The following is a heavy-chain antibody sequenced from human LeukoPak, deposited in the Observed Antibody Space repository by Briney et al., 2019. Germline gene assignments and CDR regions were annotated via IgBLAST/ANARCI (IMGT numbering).Heavy chain of an antibody. CDR2: ISSSSSYI. Sequence: GGSLRLSCAASGFTVSSYSMNWVRQAPGKGLEWVSSISSSSSYIYYADSVKGRFTISRDNAKNSLYLQMNSLRAEDTAVYYCARDHSWTLGMDVWGKGTTVTVSS. CDR1: GFTVSSYS. J-gene: IGHJ6*04. V-gene: IGHV3-21*01. CDR3: ARDHSWTLGMDV. D-gene: IGHD3-16*01.